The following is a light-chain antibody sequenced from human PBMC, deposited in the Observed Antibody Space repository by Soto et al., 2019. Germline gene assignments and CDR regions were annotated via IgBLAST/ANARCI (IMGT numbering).Light chain of an antibody. CDR1: QSVSSSY. Sequence: EIVLTQSPGTLSLSPGERATLSCRASQSVSSSYLAWYQQKPGQAPRLLIYGASGRATGIPDRFSGSGSGPDFPLTISRLEPEDFAVYYCQQYGSSPIFTFVPGTKVDIK. CDR2: GAS. V-gene: IGKV3-20*01. J-gene: IGKJ3*01. CDR3: QQYGSSPIFT.